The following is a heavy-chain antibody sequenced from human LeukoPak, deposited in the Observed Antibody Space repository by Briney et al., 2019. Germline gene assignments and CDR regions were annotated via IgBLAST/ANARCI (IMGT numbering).Heavy chain of an antibody. CDR1: GYTFTSYG. CDR2: ISAYNGNT. Sequence: ASVKVSCKASGYTFTSYGISWVRQAPGQGLEWMGWISAYNGNTNYAQKLQGRVTMTTDTSTSTAYMELRSLRSDDTAVYYCARFRPYGDYMRDAFDIWGQGTMVTVSS. D-gene: IGHD4-17*01. J-gene: IGHJ3*02. V-gene: IGHV1-18*01. CDR3: ARFRPYGDYMRDAFDI.